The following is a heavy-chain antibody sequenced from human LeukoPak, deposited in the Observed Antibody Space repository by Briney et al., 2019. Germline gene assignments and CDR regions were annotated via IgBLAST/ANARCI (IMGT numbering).Heavy chain of an antibody. J-gene: IGHJ4*02. CDR3: AKSVDFDWLKDY. Sequence: GGSLRLSCAASGFTFSSYAMSWVRQAPRKGLEWVSAISGSGGSTYYADSVKGRFTISRDNSKNTLYLQMNSLRAEDTAVYYCAKSVDFDWLKDYWGQGTLVTVSS. CDR2: ISGSGGST. D-gene: IGHD3-9*01. CDR1: GFTFSSYA. V-gene: IGHV3-23*01.